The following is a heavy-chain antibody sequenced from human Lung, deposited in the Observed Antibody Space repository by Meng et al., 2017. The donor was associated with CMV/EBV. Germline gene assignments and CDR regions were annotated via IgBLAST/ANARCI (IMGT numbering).Heavy chain of an antibody. CDR3: SRGGPGMRFVEWFSFDF. J-gene: IGHJ4*02. CDR2: ISYDGDNY. D-gene: IGHD3-3*01. V-gene: IGHV3-30-3*01. CDR1: FSFSKFA. Sequence: FSFSKFAKNWVRQVPVRGLEWLTVISYDGDNYYYADSGKGRFTISRDNSKNTVFLQMDSLRGEDTAVYYCSRGGPGMRFVEWFSFDFWGQGALVTVSS.